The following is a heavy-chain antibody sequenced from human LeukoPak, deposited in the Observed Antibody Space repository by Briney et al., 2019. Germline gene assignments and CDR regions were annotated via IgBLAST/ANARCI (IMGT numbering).Heavy chain of an antibody. J-gene: IGHJ4*02. Sequence: GESLKISCKGSGYSLTSYWIGWVRQMPGKGLEWMGIIYPGDSDTRYSPSFQGQVTISADKSISTAYLQWSSLKASDTAMYFCARSDSGSSPRFDSWGQGTLVTVSS. D-gene: IGHD1-26*01. CDR3: ARSDSGSSPRFDS. V-gene: IGHV5-51*01. CDR2: IYPGDSDT. CDR1: GYSLTSYW.